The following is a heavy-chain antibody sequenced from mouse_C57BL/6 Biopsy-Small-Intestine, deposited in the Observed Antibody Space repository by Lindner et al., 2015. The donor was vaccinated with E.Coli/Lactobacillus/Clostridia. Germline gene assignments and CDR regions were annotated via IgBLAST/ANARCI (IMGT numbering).Heavy chain of an antibody. J-gene: IGHJ4*01. D-gene: IGHD1-3*01. Sequence: SVKVSCKASGYTFTAYGITWVRQAPGQGLEWMGWISGQDGKTNYAQKLQGRVTMTTDTSMNTAYMELRSLRSDDTAVYYCARDPPRTKRFLEWSVLDYWGQGTRVTVSS. CDR2: ISGQDGKT. V-gene: IGHV14-2*01. CDR1: GYTFTAYG. CDR3: ARDPPRTKRFLEWSVLDY.